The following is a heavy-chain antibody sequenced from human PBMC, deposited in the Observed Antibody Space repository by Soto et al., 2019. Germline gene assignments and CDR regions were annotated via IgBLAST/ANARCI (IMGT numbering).Heavy chain of an antibody. CDR2: ISSISSYI. Sequence: EVQLVESGGGLVKPGGSLRLSCAASGFTFSSYSMNWVRQAPGKGLEGVSSISSISSYIYYADSVKGRFTITRDNAKNPLYLQMNSLRAEDTAVYYYASESVKDDYWGQGTLVTVSS. J-gene: IGHJ4*02. CDR1: GFTFSSYS. CDR3: ASESVKDDY. V-gene: IGHV3-21*01.